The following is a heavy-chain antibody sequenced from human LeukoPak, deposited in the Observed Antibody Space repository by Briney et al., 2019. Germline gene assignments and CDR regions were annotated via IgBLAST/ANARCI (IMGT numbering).Heavy chain of an antibody. J-gene: IGHJ6*02. CDR3: ASYDILTGYYPHYYYGMDV. CDR2: INHSGST. V-gene: IGHV4-34*01. CDR1: GGSFSGYY. D-gene: IGHD3-9*01. Sequence: SETLSLTCAVYGGSFSGYYWSWIRQPPGKGLEWIGEINHSGSTNYNPSLKSRVTISVDTSKNQFSLKPSSVTAADTAVYYCASYDILTGYYPHYYYGMDVWGQGTTVTVSS.